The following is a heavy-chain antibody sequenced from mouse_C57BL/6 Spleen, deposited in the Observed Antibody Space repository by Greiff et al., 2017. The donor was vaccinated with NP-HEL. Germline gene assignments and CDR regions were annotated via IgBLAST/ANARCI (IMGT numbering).Heavy chain of an antibody. J-gene: IGHJ2*01. CDR3: ARSNDGYPFDY. CDR1: GYAFTNYL. D-gene: IGHD2-3*01. V-gene: IGHV1-54*01. Sequence: QVQLQQSGAELVRPGTSVKVSCKASGYAFTNYLIEWVKQRPGQGLEWIGVINPGSGGTNYNEKFKGKATLTADKSSSTAYMQLSSLTSEDSAVYFCARSNDGYPFDYWGQGTTLTVSS. CDR2: INPGSGGT.